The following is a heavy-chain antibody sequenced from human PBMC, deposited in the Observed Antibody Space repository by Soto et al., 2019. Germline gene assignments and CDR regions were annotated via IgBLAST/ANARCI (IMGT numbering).Heavy chain of an antibody. D-gene: IGHD6-13*01. CDR3: ARGRGSRSWSKGDNWFDP. J-gene: IGHJ5*02. Sequence: GASVKVSCKASGYTFTSYDINWVRQATGQGLEWMGWINPNSGNTGYAQKFQGRVTMTRNTSISTAYMELSSLRSEDTAVYYCARGRGSRSWSKGDNWFDPWGQGTLGTVSS. CDR2: INPNSGNT. CDR1: GYTFTSYD. V-gene: IGHV1-8*01.